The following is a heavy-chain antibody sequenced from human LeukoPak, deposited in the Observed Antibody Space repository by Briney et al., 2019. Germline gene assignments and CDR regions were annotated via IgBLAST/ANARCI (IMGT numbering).Heavy chain of an antibody. D-gene: IGHD3-9*01. CDR2: IYYSGST. CDR1: GGSISSGGYY. V-gene: IGHV4-31*03. Sequence: TLSLTCTVSGGSISSGGYYWSCVRQRPGKAREWIGYIYYSGSTYYNPSLNSRVTISVDTSKNQFSLKLSSVTAADTAVYYCARDLGLGDFDWLLYGMDVWGQGTTVTVSS. J-gene: IGHJ6*01. CDR3: ARDLGLGDFDWLLYGMDV.